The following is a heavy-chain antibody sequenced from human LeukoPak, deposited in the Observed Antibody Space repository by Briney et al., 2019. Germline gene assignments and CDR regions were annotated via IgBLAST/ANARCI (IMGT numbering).Heavy chain of an antibody. J-gene: IGHJ3*02. Sequence: SETLSLTCTVSRGSISPNYWTWIRQPPGKGLEWIGYIYYIGSTNYSPSLKSRVTISLDTSRNQFSLRLSSVTAADTAVYYCARLLDYDSSGYPDTFDIWGQGTMVTVSS. CDR1: RGSISPNY. D-gene: IGHD3-22*01. V-gene: IGHV4-59*01. CDR2: IYYIGST. CDR3: ARLLDYDSSGYPDTFDI.